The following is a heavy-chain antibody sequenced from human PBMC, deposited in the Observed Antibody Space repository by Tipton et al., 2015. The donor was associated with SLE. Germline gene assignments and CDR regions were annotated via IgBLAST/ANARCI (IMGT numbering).Heavy chain of an antibody. CDR3: GANIPPHYPAF. CDR2: MSSSRSYI. J-gene: IGHJ4*02. CDR1: GFTFSSYS. Sequence: GSLRLSCAASGFTFSSYSMNWVRQAPGKGLEWVSSMSSSRSYIFYADSVKGRFTISRDNAENSVYLEMSSLKAEDTALYYCGANIPPHYPAFWGQGTLVTVSS. V-gene: IGHV3-21*01. D-gene: IGHD4/OR15-4a*01.